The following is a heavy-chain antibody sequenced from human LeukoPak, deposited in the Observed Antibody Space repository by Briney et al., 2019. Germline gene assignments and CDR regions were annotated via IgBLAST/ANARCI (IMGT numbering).Heavy chain of an antibody. D-gene: IGHD5-18*01. CDR2: ISSVGIST. V-gene: IGHV3-23*01. Sequence: GGSLRLSCTVSGFTFSSYAMTWVRQAPGKGLEWVSAISSVGISTYYSDSVKDRFTISRDNSKDTLSLQMNSLRAEDTAVYYCAKDIAQGYTFGSIEQDYWGQGTLVTVSS. J-gene: IGHJ4*02. CDR3: AKDIAQGYTFGSIEQDY. CDR1: GFTFSSYA.